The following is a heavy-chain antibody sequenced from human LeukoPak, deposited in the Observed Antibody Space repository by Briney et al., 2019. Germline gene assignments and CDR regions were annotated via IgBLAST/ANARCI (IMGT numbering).Heavy chain of an antibody. CDR1: GFTFSSYS. Sequence: GGSLRLSCAGSGFTFSSYSMNWVRQAPGKGLEWVSYISSSSSTIYYADSVKGRFTISRGNAKNSLFLQMNSLRAEDTAVYYCARGQRYSSGWYGDAFDIWGQGTMVTVSS. CDR2: ISSSSSTI. V-gene: IGHV3-48*04. CDR3: ARGQRYSSGWYGDAFDI. J-gene: IGHJ3*02. D-gene: IGHD6-19*01.